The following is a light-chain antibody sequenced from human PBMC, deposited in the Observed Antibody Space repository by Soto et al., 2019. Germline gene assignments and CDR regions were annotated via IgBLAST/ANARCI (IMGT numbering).Light chain of an antibody. CDR2: GAS. Sequence: EIVLTQSPGTLSLSPGERATLSCRASQSVSSRYLGWYQQKPGQAPRLLIYGASSRATGIPDRFSGSGSGTDFTLTISRLEPEDFAVYYCQQYGSSLLTFGQGTRLEIK. V-gene: IGKV3-20*01. J-gene: IGKJ5*01. CDR1: QSVSSRY. CDR3: QQYGSSLLT.